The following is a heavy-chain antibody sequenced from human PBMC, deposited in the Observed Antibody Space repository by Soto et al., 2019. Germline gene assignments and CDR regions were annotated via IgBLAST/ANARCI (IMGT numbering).Heavy chain of an antibody. J-gene: IGHJ4*02. CDR2: ISGSGGST. Sequence: GGSLRLSCAASGFTFSSYAMSWVRQAPGKGLEWVSAISGSGGSTYYADSVKGRFTISRDNSKNTLYLQMNSLRAEDTAVYYCAKDSLLTPGIAVAGPNPRDETPGTKRVQRMGKYYFDYWGQGTLVTVSS. CDR1: GFTFSSYA. D-gene: IGHD6-19*01. CDR3: AKDSLLTPGIAVAGPNPRDETPGTKRVQRMGKYYFDY. V-gene: IGHV3-23*01.